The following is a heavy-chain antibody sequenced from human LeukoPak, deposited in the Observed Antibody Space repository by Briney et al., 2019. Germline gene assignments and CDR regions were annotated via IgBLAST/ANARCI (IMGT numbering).Heavy chain of an antibody. Sequence: GGSLRLSCAAAGFTVSNNCVTWVRQAPGKGLEWVSVICGDGRLFYADSVKGRFSVPRDNSENTVYLQVTSLRADDTAVYFCAGERGDKDMSGGSSFDVWGQGTLVIVSS. V-gene: IGHV3-53*01. CDR1: GFTVSNNC. J-gene: IGHJ3*01. D-gene: IGHD2-21*01. CDR3: AGERGDKDMSGGSSFDV. CDR2: ICGDGRL.